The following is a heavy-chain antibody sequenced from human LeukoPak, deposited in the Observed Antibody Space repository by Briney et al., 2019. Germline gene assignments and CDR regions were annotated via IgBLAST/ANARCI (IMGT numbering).Heavy chain of an antibody. V-gene: IGHV3-21*01. D-gene: IGHD3-10*01. J-gene: IGHJ6*02. CDR2: ISSSSSYI. CDR1: GFTFSSYS. CDR3: AGITMVRGVSDYYYYGMDV. Sequence: GGSLRLSCAASGFTFSSYSMNWVRQAPGKGLEWVSSISSSSSYIHYADSVKGRFTISRDNAKNSLYLQMNSLRAEDTAVYYCAGITMVRGVSDYYYYGMDVWGQGTTVTVSS.